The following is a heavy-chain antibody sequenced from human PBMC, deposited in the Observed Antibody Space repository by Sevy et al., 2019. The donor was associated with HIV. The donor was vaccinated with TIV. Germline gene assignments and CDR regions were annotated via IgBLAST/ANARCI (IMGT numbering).Heavy chain of an antibody. V-gene: IGHV1-18*01. CDR1: GYPFSSYG. J-gene: IGHJ4*02. CDR3: ARDLGGYGGNSIDY. CDR2: ISADSGNS. D-gene: IGHD2-21*02. Sequence: ASAKVSCKASGYPFSSYGISWVRQAPGQGLEWMGWISADSGNSNYAQNLQGRVTMTTDTSTSTAYMELRSLRFDDTAVYYCARDLGGYGGNSIDYWGQGTLVTVSS.